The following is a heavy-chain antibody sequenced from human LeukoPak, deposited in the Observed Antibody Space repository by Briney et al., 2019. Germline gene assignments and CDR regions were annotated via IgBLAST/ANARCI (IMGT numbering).Heavy chain of an antibody. J-gene: IGHJ6*02. D-gene: IGHD3-3*01. CDR2: IYYSGST. Sequence: PSETLSLTCTVSGGSINSGDYYWNWIRQPPGKGLEWIGFIYYSGSTFYNPSLKSRVTMSVDTSKNQFSLKLSSVTAADTAVYYCARDGTRFLEWLGPDYYYGMDVWGQGTTVTVSS. CDR1: GGSINSGDYY. CDR3: ARDGTRFLEWLGPDYYYGMDV. V-gene: IGHV4-30-4*01.